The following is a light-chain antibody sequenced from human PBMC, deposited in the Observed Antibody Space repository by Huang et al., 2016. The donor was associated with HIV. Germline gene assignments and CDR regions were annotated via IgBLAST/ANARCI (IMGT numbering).Light chain of an antibody. CDR1: QSISSY. CDR2: AAS. Sequence: DIQMTQPQSSLSASVGDRFTITCHASQSISSYLHWYQQKPGKATKLLIYAASSLQIGVPSRFRGSVSRTDFTLTISSLQPEDFATYYFQHSYSTPNTFGQGTKLEIK. CDR3: QHSYSTPNT. V-gene: IGKV1-39*01. J-gene: IGKJ2*01.